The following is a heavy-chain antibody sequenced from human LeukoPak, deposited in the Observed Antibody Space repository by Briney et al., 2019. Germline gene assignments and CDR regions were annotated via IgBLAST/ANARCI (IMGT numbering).Heavy chain of an antibody. Sequence: PGGSLRLSCAASGFTFSSYWMIWVRQAPGKGLEWVSAISGSGGSTYYADSVKGRFTISRDNSKNTLYLQMNSLRAEDTAVYYCAKIFRYYDFWSGYLDYWGQGTLVTVSS. J-gene: IGHJ4*02. D-gene: IGHD3-3*01. CDR2: ISGSGGST. CDR1: GFTFSSYW. V-gene: IGHV3-23*01. CDR3: AKIFRYYDFWSGYLDY.